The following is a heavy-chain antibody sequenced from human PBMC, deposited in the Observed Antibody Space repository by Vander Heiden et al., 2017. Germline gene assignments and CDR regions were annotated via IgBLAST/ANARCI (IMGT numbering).Heavy chain of an antibody. J-gene: IGHJ4*02. Sequence: QVQLQESGPGPVKPSETLSPTCTVSGGSISSYYWSWIRQPPGKGLEWIGYIYYSGSTNYNPSLKSRVTISVDTSKNQFSLKLSSVTAADTAVYYCAREFNYFDYWGQGTLVTVSA. V-gene: IGHV4-59*01. CDR2: IYYSGST. CDR1: GGSISSYY. CDR3: AREFNYFDY.